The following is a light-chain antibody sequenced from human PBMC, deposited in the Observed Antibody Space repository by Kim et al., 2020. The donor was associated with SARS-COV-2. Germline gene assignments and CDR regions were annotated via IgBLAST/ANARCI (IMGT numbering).Light chain of an antibody. V-gene: IGLV3-19*01. CDR3: NSRDSSGNHLV. J-gene: IGLJ3*02. Sequence: SSELTQDHAVSVALGQTVRITCQGDSLRNYYASWYQQKPRQAPVVVIYGRNDRPSGIPDRFSGSNSGNTASLTITGAQAEDEANYYCNSRDSSGNHLVFG. CDR2: GRN. CDR1: SLRNYY.